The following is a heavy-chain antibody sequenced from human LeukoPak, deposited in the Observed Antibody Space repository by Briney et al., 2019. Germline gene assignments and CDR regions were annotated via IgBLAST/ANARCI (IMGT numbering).Heavy chain of an antibody. CDR2: MNPNSGNT. J-gene: IGHJ4*02. Sequence: ASVKVSCKASGYTFTSYDINWVRQAPGQGLEWKGWMNPNSGNTGYAQKFQGRVTMTRNTSISTAYMELSSLRSEDTAVYYCARGGVLLWFGELIYWGQGTLVTVSS. V-gene: IGHV1-8*01. D-gene: IGHD3-10*01. CDR1: GYTFTSYD. CDR3: ARGGVLLWFGELIY.